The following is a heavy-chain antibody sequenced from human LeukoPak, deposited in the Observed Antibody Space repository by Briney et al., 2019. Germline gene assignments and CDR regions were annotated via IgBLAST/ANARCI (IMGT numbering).Heavy chain of an antibody. V-gene: IGHV4-30-4*08. CDR1: GGSISSGDYY. CDR3: ARGRVSSGWYRPSYYYYMDV. Sequence: SETLSLTCTVSGGSISSGDYYWSWIRQPPGKGLEWIGYIYYSGSTYYNPSLKSRVTISVDTSKNQFSLKLSSVTAADTAVYYCARGRVSSGWYRPSYYYYMDVWAKGPRSPSP. J-gene: IGHJ6*03. CDR2: IYYSGST. D-gene: IGHD6-19*01.